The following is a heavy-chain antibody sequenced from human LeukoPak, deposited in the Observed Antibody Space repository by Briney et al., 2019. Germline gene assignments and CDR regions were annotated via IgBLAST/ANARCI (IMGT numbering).Heavy chain of an antibody. J-gene: IGHJ5*02. CDR1: GFTFTTYW. CDR3: ARGQQLVLWFDP. CDR2: VNQDGNEK. D-gene: IGHD6-13*01. Sequence: GGSLRLSCAASGFTFTTYWMAWVRQAPGKGLDWGASVNQDGNEKYYVDSVKGRFTISRDNTKNSLSLQMNRLRVEDTALYYCARGQQLVLWFDPWGQGTQLTVSS. V-gene: IGHV3-7*01.